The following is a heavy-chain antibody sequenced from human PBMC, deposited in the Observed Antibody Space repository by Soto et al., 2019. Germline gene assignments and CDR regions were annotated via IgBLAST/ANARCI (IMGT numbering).Heavy chain of an antibody. CDR3: ARDLGYCNSSGCFRNWFDP. D-gene: IGHD2-15*01. CDR1: GYSFRTHG. V-gene: IGHV1-18*01. CDR2: ISTYDDKT. Sequence: QVQLVQSGAEVKTPGASVKVSCRASGYSFRTHGISWVRQAPGQGLEWMGWISTYDDKTNFPQKFQGRITMTTDTSTSTAYMEPRSLRSDDTAMYFCARDLGYCNSSGCFRNWFDPWGQGTLVTVSS. J-gene: IGHJ5*02.